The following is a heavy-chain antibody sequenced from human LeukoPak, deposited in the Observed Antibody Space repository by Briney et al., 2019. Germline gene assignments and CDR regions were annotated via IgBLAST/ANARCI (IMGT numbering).Heavy chain of an antibody. Sequence: ASVKVSCKASGGTFSSYAISWVRQAPGQGLEWMGGIIPIFGTANYAQKFQGRATITADESTSTAYMELSSLRSEDTAVYYCASGYCSGGSCYSGLTRFDPWGQGTLVTVSS. J-gene: IGHJ5*02. CDR2: IIPIFGTA. CDR3: ASGYCSGGSCYSGLTRFDP. D-gene: IGHD2-15*01. CDR1: GGTFSSYA. V-gene: IGHV1-69*13.